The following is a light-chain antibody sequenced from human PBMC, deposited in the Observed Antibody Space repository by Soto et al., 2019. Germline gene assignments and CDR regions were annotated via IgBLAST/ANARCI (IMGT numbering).Light chain of an antibody. J-gene: IGLJ2*01. CDR1: FCNIGSNY. V-gene: IGLV1-47*01. CDR3: EASDDSLTAVV. CDR2: RND. Sequence: QSVLTQPPSASDTPGQGVTISCSGSFCNIGSNYVCWYQQVPGASPKILISRNDHRPSGVPDRFSGSKSGTSASLAISGLQSADEADYYREASDDSLTAVVFGAGTKLTVL.